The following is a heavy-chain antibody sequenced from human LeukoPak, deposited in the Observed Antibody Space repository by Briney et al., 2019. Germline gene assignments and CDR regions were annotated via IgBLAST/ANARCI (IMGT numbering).Heavy chain of an antibody. CDR2: IKEDGSEI. J-gene: IGHJ4*02. Sequence: PGGSWRLPCAASAFTFSNYWISGARQAQGRGREWVANIKEDGSEINYVDSVKGRFTISRDNAKNSLYLQMNSLRVDDTAVYYCARDRGYSTFDYWGQGTLVTVSS. V-gene: IGHV3-7*01. CDR3: ARDRGYSTFDY. CDR1: AFTFSNYW. D-gene: IGHD4-23*01.